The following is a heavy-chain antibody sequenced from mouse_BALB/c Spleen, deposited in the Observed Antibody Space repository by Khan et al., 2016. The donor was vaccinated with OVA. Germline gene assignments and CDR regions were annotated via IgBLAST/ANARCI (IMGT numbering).Heavy chain of an antibody. Sequence: QVQLKQSGAELVRPGTSVKVSCKASGYAFTNYLIEWVKQRPGQGLEWIGVINPGSGGTNYNEKFKGKATLTADNSSSTAYMQLSSLTSDDSAVYFCARSYFGYFDYWGQGTNLTVSS. D-gene: IGHD1-1*01. CDR3: ARSYFGYFDY. CDR2: INPGSGGT. CDR1: GYAFTNYL. V-gene: IGHV1-54*01. J-gene: IGHJ2*01.